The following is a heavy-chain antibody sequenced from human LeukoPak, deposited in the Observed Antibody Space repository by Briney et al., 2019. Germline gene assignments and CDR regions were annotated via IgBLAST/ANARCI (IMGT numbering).Heavy chain of an antibody. CDR1: GFTFSSYA. V-gene: IGHV3-23*01. D-gene: IGHD6-19*01. J-gene: IGHJ5*02. CDR2: ISGSGGSI. Sequence: AGSLRLSCAASGFTFSSYAMSWVRQAPGKGMEWVSAISGSGGSIYYADSVKGRFTISRDNSKNTLYLQMNSLRAEDMSVYYCAKVAGKPSSGPSWFDPWGQGTLVTVSS. CDR3: AKVAGKPSSGPSWFDP.